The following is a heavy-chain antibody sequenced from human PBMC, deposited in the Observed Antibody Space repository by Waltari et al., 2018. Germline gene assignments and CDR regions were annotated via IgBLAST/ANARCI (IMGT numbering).Heavy chain of an antibody. CDR2: IIPICGTA. CDR3: ARGVRGGFLYYYYYMDV. V-gene: IGHV1-69*05. J-gene: IGHJ6*03. D-gene: IGHD5-12*01. Sequence: QVQLVQSGAEVKKPGSSVKVSCKASGGTFSSYAISWVRQAPGQGLEWMGGIIPICGTANYAQKFQGRVTITTDESTSTAYMELSSLRSEDTAVYYCARGVRGGFLYYYYYMDVWGKGTTVTVSS. CDR1: GGTFSSYA.